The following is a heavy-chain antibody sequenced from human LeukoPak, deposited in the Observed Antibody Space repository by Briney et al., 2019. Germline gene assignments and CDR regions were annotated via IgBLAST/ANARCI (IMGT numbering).Heavy chain of an antibody. Sequence: GGSLRLSCVASGFTFSNAWMSWVRQAPGKGLEWVGRIKSKTDGGTTDYAAPVKGRFTISRDDSKNTLYLQMNSLKTEDTAVYYCTRAFTMVYYFDYWGQGTLVTVSS. V-gene: IGHV3-15*01. J-gene: IGHJ4*02. CDR2: IKSKTDGGTT. D-gene: IGHD3-10*01. CDR1: GFTFSNAW. CDR3: TRAFTMVYYFDY.